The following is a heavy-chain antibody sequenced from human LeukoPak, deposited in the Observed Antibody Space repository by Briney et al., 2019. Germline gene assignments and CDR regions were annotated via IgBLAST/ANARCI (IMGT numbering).Heavy chain of an antibody. Sequence: PGGSLRLSCAASGFTFSSYEMNWVRQAPGKGLEWVSYISSSGSTIYYADSVKGRFTISRDNAKNSLYLQMNSLRAEDTAVYYCARKERWLQGFDYWGQGTLVTVSS. D-gene: IGHD5-24*01. CDR3: ARKERWLQGFDY. V-gene: IGHV3-48*03. CDR1: GFTFSSYE. J-gene: IGHJ4*02. CDR2: ISSSGSTI.